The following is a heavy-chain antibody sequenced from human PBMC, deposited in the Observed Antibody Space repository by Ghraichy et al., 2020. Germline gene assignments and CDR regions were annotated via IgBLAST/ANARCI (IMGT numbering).Heavy chain of an antibody. CDR1: GGSFSGYY. J-gene: IGHJ4*02. V-gene: IGHV4-34*01. CDR2: INHSGST. Sequence: SETLSLTCAVYGGSFSGYYWSWIRQPPGKGLEWIGEINHSGSTNYNPSLKSRVTISVDTSKNQFSLKLSSVTAADTAVYYCARRGRGTMVRGAAGVHFDYWGQGTLVTVSS. D-gene: IGHD3-10*01. CDR3: ARRGRGTMVRGAAGVHFDY.